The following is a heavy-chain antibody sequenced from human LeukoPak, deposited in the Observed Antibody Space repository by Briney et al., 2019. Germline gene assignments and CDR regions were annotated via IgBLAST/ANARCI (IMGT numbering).Heavy chain of an antibody. CDR3: ARGTMVRGAPRDY. Sequence: ASVKVSCKASGYTFTGYYMHWVRQAPGQGLEWMGRINPNSGGTNYAQKFQGRVTTTRDTSISTAYMELSRLRSDDTAVYCCARGTMVRGAPRDYWGQGTLVTVSS. J-gene: IGHJ4*02. V-gene: IGHV1-2*06. CDR1: GYTFTGYY. D-gene: IGHD3-10*01. CDR2: INPNSGGT.